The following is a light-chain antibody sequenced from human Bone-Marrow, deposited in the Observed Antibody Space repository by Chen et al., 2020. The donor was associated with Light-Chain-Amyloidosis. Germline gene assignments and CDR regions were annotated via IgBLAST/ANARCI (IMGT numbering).Light chain of an antibody. CDR2: DDS. CDR1: NIGSTS. CDR3: QVWDRSSDRPV. J-gene: IGLJ3*02. Sequence: SYVLTQPSSVSVAPGQTATIACGGNNIGSTSVHWYQQTPGQAPLLVVYDDSDRPSGIPERLSGSNSGNTATLTSSGVAAGDEAAYYCQVWDRSSDRPVFGGGTKLTVL. V-gene: IGLV3-21*02.